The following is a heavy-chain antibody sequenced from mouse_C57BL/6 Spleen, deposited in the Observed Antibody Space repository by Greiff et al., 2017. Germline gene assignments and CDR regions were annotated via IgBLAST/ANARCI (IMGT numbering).Heavy chain of an antibody. J-gene: IGHJ2*01. D-gene: IGHD1-1*01. V-gene: IGHV3-6*01. CDR3: AREDYGSSYFDY. Sequence: ESGPGLVKPSQSLSLTCSVTGYSITSGYYWNWIRQFPGNKLEWMGYISYDGSNNYNPSLKNRISITRDPSKNQVFLKLNSVTTEDTATYYCAREDYGSSYFDYWGQGTTLTVSS. CDR2: ISYDGSN. CDR1: GYSITSGYY.